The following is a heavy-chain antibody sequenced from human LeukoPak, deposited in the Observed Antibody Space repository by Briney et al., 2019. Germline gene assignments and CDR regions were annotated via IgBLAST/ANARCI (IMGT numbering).Heavy chain of an antibody. Sequence: PGGSLRLSCRASGFIFGDYAMSWFRQAPGKGLEWVGFIRSKAYGGTTEYAASVKGRFTISREDSKSIAHLQMNSLKTEDTAVYYCTRQVDSSGYTYGPVVYWGQGTLVTVSS. CDR1: GFIFGDYA. J-gene: IGHJ4*02. D-gene: IGHD5-18*01. V-gene: IGHV3-49*03. CDR2: IRSKAYGGTT. CDR3: TRQVDSSGYTYGPVVY.